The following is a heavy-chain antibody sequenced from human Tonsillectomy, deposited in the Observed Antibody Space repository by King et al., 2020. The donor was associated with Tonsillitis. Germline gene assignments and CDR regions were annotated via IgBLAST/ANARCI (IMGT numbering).Heavy chain of an antibody. J-gene: IGHJ4*02. Sequence: VQLVESGGGLVKPGGSLRLSCAASGFTFSSYSMNWVRQAPGKGLEWVSSISSSSSYIYYADSVKGRFTISRDNAKNSLYLQMNSLRTEDTAVYYCASIDSGSYHRVSGSLPTHTYWVQGTLATVSS. CDR3: ASIDSGSYHRVSGSLPTHTY. D-gene: IGHD1-26*01. CDR2: ISSSSSYI. V-gene: IGHV3-21*01. CDR1: GFTFSSYS.